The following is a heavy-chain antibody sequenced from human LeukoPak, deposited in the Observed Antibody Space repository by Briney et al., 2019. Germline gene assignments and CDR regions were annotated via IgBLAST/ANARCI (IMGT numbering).Heavy chain of an antibody. Sequence: PGGSLRLSCAASGFTFSSYGMHWVCQAPGKGLEWVAVIWYDGSNKYYADSVKGRFTISRDNSKNTLYLQMNSLRAEDTAVYYCAKGPKGATAYYYYYMDVWGKGTTVTVSS. J-gene: IGHJ6*03. CDR2: IWYDGSNK. CDR1: GFTFSSYG. D-gene: IGHD1-26*01. CDR3: AKGPKGATAYYYYYMDV. V-gene: IGHV3-33*06.